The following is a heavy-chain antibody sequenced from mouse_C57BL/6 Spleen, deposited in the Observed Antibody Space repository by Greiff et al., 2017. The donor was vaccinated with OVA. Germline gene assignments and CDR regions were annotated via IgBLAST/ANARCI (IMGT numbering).Heavy chain of an antibody. Sequence: QVQLKESGPGLVAPSQSLSITCTVSGFSLTSYGVSWVRQPPGKGLEWLGVIWGDGSTNYHSALISRLGISKANSKSQFFLKLNSLQTDDTATYYGAKNRWLLRYFDFWGTGTTVTVSS. D-gene: IGHD2-3*01. CDR2: IWGDGST. CDR1: GFSLTSYG. CDR3: AKNRWLLRYFDF. V-gene: IGHV2-3*01. J-gene: IGHJ1*03.